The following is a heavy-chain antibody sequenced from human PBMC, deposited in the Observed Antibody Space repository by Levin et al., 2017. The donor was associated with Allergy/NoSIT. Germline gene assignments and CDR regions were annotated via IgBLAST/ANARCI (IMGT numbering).Heavy chain of an antibody. Sequence: GGSLRLSCKASGYTFTSYGISWVRQAPGQGLEWMGWISAYNGNTNYAQKLQGRVTMTTDTSTSTAYMELRSLRSDDTAVYYCARNGYCSSTSCYTNYYYYGMDVWGQGTTVTVSS. V-gene: IGHV1-18*01. D-gene: IGHD2-2*02. J-gene: IGHJ6*02. CDR1: GYTFTSYG. CDR2: ISAYNGNT. CDR3: ARNGYCSSTSCYTNYYYYGMDV.